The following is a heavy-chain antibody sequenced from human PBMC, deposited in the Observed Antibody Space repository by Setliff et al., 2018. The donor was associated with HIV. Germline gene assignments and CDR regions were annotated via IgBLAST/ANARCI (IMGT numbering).Heavy chain of an antibody. CDR1: GFTFSNYW. CDR3: ANLWELGA. V-gene: IGHV3-7*03. CDR2: IKQDGSEI. D-gene: IGHD3-16*01. Sequence: GGSLRLSCAASGFTFSNYWMDWVRQAPGKGLGWVATIKQDGSEIYYMDSVKCRFTISRDNARTSLFLEMRSLRDEDTAVYLCANLWELGAWGQGTLVTVSS. J-gene: IGHJ5*02.